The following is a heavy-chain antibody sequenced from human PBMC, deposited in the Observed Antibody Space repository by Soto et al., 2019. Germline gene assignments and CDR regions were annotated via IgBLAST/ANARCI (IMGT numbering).Heavy chain of an antibody. CDR3: ARRLDVYGSGIDY. CDR1: GYTFTSYD. V-gene: IGHV1-8*01. CDR2: MNPNSGNT. J-gene: IGHJ4*02. D-gene: IGHD3-10*01. Sequence: ASVKVSCKASGYTFTSYDVNWVRQATGQGLEWMGWMNPNSGNTGYAQKFQGRVTMTRNTSISTAYMELSSLRSEDTAVYYCARRLDVYGSGIDYWGQGTLVTVSS.